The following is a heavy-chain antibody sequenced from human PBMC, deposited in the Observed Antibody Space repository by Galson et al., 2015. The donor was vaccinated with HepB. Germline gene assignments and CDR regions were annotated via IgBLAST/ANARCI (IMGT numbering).Heavy chain of an antibody. CDR1: GFTLSSYW. D-gene: IGHD5-12*01. CDR3: ARGGKDYSLDH. V-gene: IGHV3-74*01. Sequence: SLRLSCAASGFTLSSYWMHWVRQAPGKGLVWVSRLHSDGTGTTYGDSVKGRFAISRDNAEATLYLQMNSLRAEDTAVYYCARGGKDYSLDHWGQGTLVTVSS. CDR2: LHSDGTGT. J-gene: IGHJ4*02.